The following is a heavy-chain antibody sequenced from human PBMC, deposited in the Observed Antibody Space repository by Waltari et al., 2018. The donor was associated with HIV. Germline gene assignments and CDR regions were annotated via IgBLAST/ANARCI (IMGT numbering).Heavy chain of an antibody. V-gene: IGHV4-39*01. D-gene: IGHD3-22*01. J-gene: IGHJ4*02. Sequence: QLQLQESGPGLVKPSETLSLTCTVSDASIDRRSYYWGWLRQPPGKGLEWIGSIYYSGSTYDNPSLKSRVTISVDTSKNRFSLKLSSVTAADTAVYYCARHVGGYDSSGYFPYYFDYWGQGALVTVSS. CDR2: IYYSGST. CDR3: ARHVGGYDSSGYFPYYFDY. CDR1: DASIDRRSYY.